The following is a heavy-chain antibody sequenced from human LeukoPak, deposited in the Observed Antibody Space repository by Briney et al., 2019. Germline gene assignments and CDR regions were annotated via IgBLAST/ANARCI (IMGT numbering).Heavy chain of an antibody. J-gene: IGHJ4*02. CDR2: ILADGTTT. D-gene: IGHD1-7*01. V-gene: IGHV3-74*03. CDR3: ARGNYGFDY. CDR1: GFIFSDYE. Sequence: GGSLRLSCAASGFIFSDYEMYWVRQAPGKGLVWVSRILADGTTTTYADSVKGRFTISRDNAKNTLYLQMNSLRAEDTAAYYCARGNYGFDYWGQGTLVIVSS.